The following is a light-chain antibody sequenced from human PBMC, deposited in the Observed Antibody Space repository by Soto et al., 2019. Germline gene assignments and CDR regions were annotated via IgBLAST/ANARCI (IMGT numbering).Light chain of an antibody. CDR1: SSDVGGYNY. Sequence: QSVLTQPRSVSGSPGQSVTISCTGTSSDVGGYNYVSWYQQHPGKAPNVMIYDVNKRPSGVPDRFSGSKSGNTASLTISGLQTEDEADYYCCSYAGSPYVFGTGTKLTVL. CDR3: CSYAGSPYV. CDR2: DVN. V-gene: IGLV2-11*01. J-gene: IGLJ1*01.